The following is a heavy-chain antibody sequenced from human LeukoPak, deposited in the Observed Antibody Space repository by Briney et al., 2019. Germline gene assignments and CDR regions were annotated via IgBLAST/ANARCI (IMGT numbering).Heavy chain of an antibody. CDR2: IRADGGEK. CDR3: ARGGAARPDF. Sequence: PGGSLRLSCATSGFTFSSYWMSWVRQAPGKGLEWVAKIRADGGEKDHVVSVKGRFTISRDNAKNSLYLQMNSLRVEDTAVYYCARGGAARPDFWGQGTLVTVSS. V-gene: IGHV3-7*01. J-gene: IGHJ4*02. CDR1: GFTFSSYW. D-gene: IGHD6-6*01.